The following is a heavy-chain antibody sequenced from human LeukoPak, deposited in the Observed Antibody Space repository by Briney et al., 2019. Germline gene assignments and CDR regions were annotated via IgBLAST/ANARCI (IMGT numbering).Heavy chain of an antibody. CDR2: INPNSGGT. CDR3: ARVLYSSSWYQSGY. V-gene: IGHV1-2*02. Sequence: ASVKVSCKASGYTFTGYYMHWVRQAPGQRLEWMGWINPNSGGTNYAQKFQGRVTMTRDTSISTAYMELSRLRSDDTAVYYCARVLYSSSWYQSGYWGQGTLVTVSS. CDR1: GYTFTGYY. J-gene: IGHJ4*02. D-gene: IGHD6-13*01.